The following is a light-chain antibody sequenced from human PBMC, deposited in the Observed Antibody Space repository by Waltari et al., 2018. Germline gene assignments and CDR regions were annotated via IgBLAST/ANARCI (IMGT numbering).Light chain of an antibody. J-gene: IGLJ2*01. CDR1: PSNVGSNT. CDR3: VTWDDSLNGHAV. V-gene: IGLV1-44*01. Sequence: QSVLTQPPSASGAPGQRVTISCSGSPSNVGSNTFHWYPQLPGTAPKLLIYSNDQRPSGVPDRFSASKSGTSASLVIGGLQSEDEADYYCVTWDDSLNGHAVFGGGTKLTVL. CDR2: SND.